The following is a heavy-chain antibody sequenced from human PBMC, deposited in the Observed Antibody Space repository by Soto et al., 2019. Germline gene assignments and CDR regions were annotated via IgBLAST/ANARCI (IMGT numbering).Heavy chain of an antibody. D-gene: IGHD1-26*01. V-gene: IGHV3-74*01. J-gene: IGHJ4*02. CDR2: IYFDGITT. CDR1: GFTFNTHG. CDR3: ARGGAMGVDY. Sequence: EVQLVESGGGVVQPGGSLRLSCTASGFTFNTHGMHWVRQAPGKGLVWVSRIYFDGITTNYADSVNGRLTVSRDNAKNTVYRHGNTLREEDTAIYYYARGGAMGVDYWGQGTLVTVSS.